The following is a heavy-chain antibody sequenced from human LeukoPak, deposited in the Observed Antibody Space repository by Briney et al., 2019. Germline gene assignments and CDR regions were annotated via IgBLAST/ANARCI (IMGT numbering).Heavy chain of an antibody. D-gene: IGHD4-17*01. V-gene: IGHV4-59*01. CDR1: GGSISSYY. J-gene: IGHJ4*02. CDR3: ASNDYGVYQSDY. Sequence: WETLSLTCTVSGGSISSYYWSWIRQPPGKGLEWIGYVYYSGSTNYNPSLKSRVIITVDTSKNQFSLKLTSVTTADTAMYYCASNDYGVYQSDYWGQGTLFTVSS. CDR2: VYYSGST.